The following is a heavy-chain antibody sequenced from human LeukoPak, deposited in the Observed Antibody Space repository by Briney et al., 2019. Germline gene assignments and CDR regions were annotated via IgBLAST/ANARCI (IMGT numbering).Heavy chain of an antibody. D-gene: IGHD2-21*01. J-gene: IGHJ6*02. CDR3: ARDRAVVRGLASDYYYYGMDV. CDR2: LSHDGGKK. CDR1: GFTFSSHA. V-gene: IGHV3-30-3*01. Sequence: GGSLRLSCVASGFTFSSHAMHWVRQVPGKGLEWVAVLSHDGGKKYYADSVKGRFTISRDNSKNTLFLQMNSLRPEDTAVYSCARDRAVVRGLASDYYYYGMDVWGQGTTVTVSS.